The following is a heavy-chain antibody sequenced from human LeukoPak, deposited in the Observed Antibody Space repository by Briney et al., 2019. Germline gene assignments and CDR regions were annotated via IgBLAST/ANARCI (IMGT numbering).Heavy chain of an antibody. CDR3: ARDVPKSRGGSIVVVPAAKGVHY. CDR1: GFTFTNYG. J-gene: IGHJ4*02. D-gene: IGHD2-2*01. Sequence: GGSLRLSCATSGFTFTNYGMNWVRQAPGKGLEWVSYISNSAILYADSVKGRFTISRDNAKNSLYLQMNSLRAEDTAVYYCARDVPKSRGGSIVVVPAAKGVHYWGQGALVTVSS. CDR2: ISNSAI. V-gene: IGHV3-48*04.